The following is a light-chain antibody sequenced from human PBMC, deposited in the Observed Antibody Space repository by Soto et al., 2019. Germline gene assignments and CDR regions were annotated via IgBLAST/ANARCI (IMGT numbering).Light chain of an antibody. J-gene: IGLJ1*01. CDR1: NSNIGSNN. V-gene: IGLV1-44*01. CDR3: AAWDDSPNVFYV. CDR2: VND. Sequence: QSVLTQPPSVSGTPGQRVTISCSGSNSNIGSNNVNWYQQLPGTAPKLLICVNDQRPSGVPDRFSGSKSGNSASLTISGLQSEDEAEYYCAAWDDSPNVFYVFAPGTKLTVL.